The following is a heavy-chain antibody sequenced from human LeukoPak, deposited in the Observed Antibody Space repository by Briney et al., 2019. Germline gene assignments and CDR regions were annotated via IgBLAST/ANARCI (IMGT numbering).Heavy chain of an antibody. Sequence: GGSLRLSCAASGFTFSTYWMHWVRQAPGKGLVWVSRIKSDGSTNYADSVKGRFTISRDNAKNTVSLQMNSLRPEDTGVYYCARELVSLGTGYFDLWGRGTLVTLSS. CDR1: GFTFSTYW. CDR2: IKSDGST. J-gene: IGHJ2*01. D-gene: IGHD7-27*01. V-gene: IGHV3-74*01. CDR3: ARELVSLGTGYFDL.